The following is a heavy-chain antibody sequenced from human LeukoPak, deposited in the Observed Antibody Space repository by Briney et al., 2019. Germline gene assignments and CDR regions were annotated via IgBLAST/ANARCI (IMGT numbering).Heavy chain of an antibody. D-gene: IGHD6-13*01. V-gene: IGHV1-8*03. Sequence: SSVKVSCKASGYTFTSYDINWVRQATGQGLEWMGWMNPNSGNTGYAQKFQGRVTITRNTSISTAYMELSSLRSEDTAVYYCARGRGAAAGTRIRNWFDPWGQGTLVTVSS. CDR3: ARGRGAAAGTRIRNWFDP. CDR2: MNPNSGNT. CDR1: GYTFTSYD. J-gene: IGHJ5*02.